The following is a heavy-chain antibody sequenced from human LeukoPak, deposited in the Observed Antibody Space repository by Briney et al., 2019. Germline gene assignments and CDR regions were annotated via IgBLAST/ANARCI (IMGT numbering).Heavy chain of an antibody. CDR3: ATKRHYYDSSGYYLPIFDY. J-gene: IGHJ4*02. CDR2: ISSSSSYI. Sequence: GGSLRLSCAASGFTFSSYSMNWVRQAPGKGLEWVSSISSSSSYIYYADSVKGRFTISRDNAKNSLYLQMNSLRAEDTAVYYCATKRHYYDSSGYYLPIFDYWGQGTLVTVSS. D-gene: IGHD3-22*01. V-gene: IGHV3-21*01. CDR1: GFTFSSYS.